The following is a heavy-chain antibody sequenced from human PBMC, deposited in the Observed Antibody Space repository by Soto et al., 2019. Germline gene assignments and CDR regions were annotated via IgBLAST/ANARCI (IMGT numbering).Heavy chain of an antibody. CDR2: IYPGDSDT. CDR3: ARLQAAAGDNDLTFDY. V-gene: IGHV5-51*01. J-gene: IGHJ4*02. CDR1: GYSFTSYW. D-gene: IGHD6-13*01. Sequence: PGESLKISCKGSGYSFTSYWIGWVRQMPGKGLEWMGIIYPGDSDTRYSPSFQGQVTISADKSISTAYLQWSSLKASDTAIYYCARLQAAAGDNDLTFDYWGQGTLVTVSS.